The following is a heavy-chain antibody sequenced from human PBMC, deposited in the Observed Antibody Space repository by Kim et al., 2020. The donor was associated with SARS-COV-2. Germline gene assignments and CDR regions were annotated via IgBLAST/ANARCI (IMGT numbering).Heavy chain of an antibody. Sequence: ASVKVSCKVSGYTLTELSMHWVRQAPGKGLEWMGGFDPEDGETIYAQKFQGRVTMTEDTSTDTAYMELSSLRSEDTAVYYCATSILRYFDWSQSALFDYWGQGTLVTVSS. CDR3: ATSILRYFDWSQSALFDY. V-gene: IGHV1-24*01. CDR2: FDPEDGET. J-gene: IGHJ4*02. D-gene: IGHD3-9*01. CDR1: GYTLTELS.